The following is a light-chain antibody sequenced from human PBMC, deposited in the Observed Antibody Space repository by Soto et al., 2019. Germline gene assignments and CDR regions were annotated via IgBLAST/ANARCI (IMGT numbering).Light chain of an antibody. CDR2: DGS. CDR1: QSIRNW. CDR3: QHYSSNWHT. V-gene: IGKV1-5*01. J-gene: IGKJ2*01. Sequence: DIQLTQSPSTLSASVGDRVTITCRASQSIRNWLAWYQQKPGKAPELLIYDGSGLEGGVPSRFSGSGSGTEFSLTINDLQPEDFAIYYCQHYSSNWHTFGPGTKLEIK.